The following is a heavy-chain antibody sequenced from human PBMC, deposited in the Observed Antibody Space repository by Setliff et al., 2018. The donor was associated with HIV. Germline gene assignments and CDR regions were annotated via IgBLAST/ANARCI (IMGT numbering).Heavy chain of an antibody. CDR2: IYPGDSDT. CDR3: ARRIAAAGIDAFDI. J-gene: IGHJ3*02. D-gene: IGHD6-13*01. CDR1: GYSFTSYW. Sequence: GESLKISCNGSGYSFTSYWIGWVRQTPGKGLEWMGIIYPGDSDTRYSPSFQGQVTISADKSISTAYLQWSSLKASDTAMYYCARRIAAAGIDAFDIWGQGTMVTVSS. V-gene: IGHV5-51*01.